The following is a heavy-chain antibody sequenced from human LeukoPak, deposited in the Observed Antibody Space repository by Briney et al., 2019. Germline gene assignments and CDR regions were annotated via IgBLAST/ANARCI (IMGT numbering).Heavy chain of an antibody. Sequence: SETLSLTCTVSGGSISSGDYYWSWIRQPPGKGLEWIGYIYYSGSTNYNPSLKSRVTISVDTSKNQFSLKLSSVTAADTAVYYCARGRFSRHYYDSSGYYPWYFDYWGQGTLVTVSS. V-gene: IGHV4-61*08. D-gene: IGHD3-22*01. CDR3: ARGRFSRHYYDSSGYYPWYFDY. J-gene: IGHJ4*02. CDR2: IYYSGST. CDR1: GGSISSGDYY.